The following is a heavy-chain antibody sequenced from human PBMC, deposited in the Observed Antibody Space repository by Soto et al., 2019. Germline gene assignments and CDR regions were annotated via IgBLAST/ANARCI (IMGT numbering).Heavy chain of an antibody. CDR1: GFTVSSNY. V-gene: IGHV3-66*01. D-gene: IGHD3-10*01. J-gene: IGHJ6*02. CDR2: IYSGGST. Sequence: PGGSLRLSCAASGFTVSSNYMSWVRQAPGKGLEWVSVIYSGGSTYYADSVKGRFTISRDNFKNTLYLQMNSLRAEDTAVYYCARESHGYYYGSGKPASNYGMDVWGQGPRSPSP. CDR3: ARESHGYYYGSGKPASNYGMDV.